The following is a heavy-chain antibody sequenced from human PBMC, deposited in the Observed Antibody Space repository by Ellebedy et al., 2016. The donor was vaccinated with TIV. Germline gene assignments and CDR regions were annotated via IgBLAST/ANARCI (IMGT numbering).Heavy chain of an antibody. V-gene: IGHV4-39*01. D-gene: IGHD2-8*01. CDR3: VSYNGGTGSFDY. CDR2: IHYDGTT. CDR1: GGSISNNNFH. Sequence: MPSETLSLTCTVSGGSISNNNFHWGWIRQSPGKGLEWIGIIHYDGTTHYNPSLKSRFTISADTSKNQFSLKLSSVTAADTAVYYCVSYNGGTGSFDYWGQGTLVTVSS. J-gene: IGHJ4*02.